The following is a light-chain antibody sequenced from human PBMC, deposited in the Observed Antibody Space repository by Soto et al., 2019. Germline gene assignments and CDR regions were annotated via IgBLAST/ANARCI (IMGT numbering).Light chain of an antibody. J-gene: IGLJ2*01. CDR3: SSRAGSNVV. CDR2: EVD. CDR1: SSDIGGYNY. V-gene: IGLV2-8*01. Sequence: QSVLTQPPSASGSPGQSVTISCTGTSSDIGGYNYVSWYQQHPGKAPKLMIYEVDKRPSGVPDRFSGSKSGNTASLTVSGLQAEDESDYYCSSRAGSNVVFGGGTQLTVL.